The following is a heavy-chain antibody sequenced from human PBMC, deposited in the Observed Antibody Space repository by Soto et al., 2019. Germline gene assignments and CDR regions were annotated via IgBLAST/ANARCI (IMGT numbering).Heavy chain of an antibody. V-gene: IGHV1-69*02. CDR3: AVRYYDILTGYPDAFDI. D-gene: IGHD3-9*01. CDR2: IIPILGIA. CDR1: GDTFNFYS. Sequence: SVKVSCKASGDTFNFYSINWVRQAPGLGLEWMGRIIPILGIANYAQKFQGRVTITADKSTSTAYMELSSLRSEDTAVYYCAVRYYDILTGYPDAFDIWGQGTMVTVSS. J-gene: IGHJ3*02.